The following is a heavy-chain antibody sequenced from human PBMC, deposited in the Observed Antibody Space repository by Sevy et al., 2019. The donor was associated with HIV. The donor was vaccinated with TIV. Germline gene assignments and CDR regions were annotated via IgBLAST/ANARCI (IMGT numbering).Heavy chain of an antibody. J-gene: IGHJ6*02. V-gene: IGHV3-15*01. Sequence: GEPLKISCAASGFTFSYAWMSWVRQAPGKGLEWVGRIKAKSDGGTIDYAAPVKGRFTISRDDSKNTLYLQMNSLKTEDTGIYYCNTDPIIVLLVTDGMDVWGQGTTVTVSS. CDR3: NTDPIIVLLVTDGMDV. D-gene: IGHD2-8*02. CDR1: GFTFSYAW. CDR2: IKAKSDGGTI.